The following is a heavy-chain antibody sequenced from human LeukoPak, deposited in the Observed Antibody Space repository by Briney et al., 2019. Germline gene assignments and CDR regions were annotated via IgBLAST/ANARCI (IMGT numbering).Heavy chain of an antibody. D-gene: IGHD5-18*01. J-gene: IGHJ4*02. CDR2: LLDSWRT. Sequence: SETLSLTCTVSGASMSTHYWSWLRQPPGKGLEWIGYLLDSWRTKDNPSLQSRVTLSADTSKNQFSLRLTSVIAADTAVYYCATIRRGSIYGYFDFWGQGILVTVSS. V-gene: IGHV4-59*11. CDR3: ATIRRGSIYGYFDF. CDR1: GASMSTHY.